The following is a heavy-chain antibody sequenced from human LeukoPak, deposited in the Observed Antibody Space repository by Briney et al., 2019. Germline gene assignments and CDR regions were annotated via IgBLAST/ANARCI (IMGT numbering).Heavy chain of an antibody. CDR3: AREDSSGYWGT. D-gene: IGHD3-22*01. CDR2: IYYSGST. V-gene: IGHV4-39*02. Sequence: SETLSLTCTVSGGSISSSSYYWGWIRQPPGKGLEWIGSIYYSGSTYYNPSLKSRVTISVDTSKNQFSLKLSSVTAADTAVYYCAREDSSGYWGTWGQGTLVTVSS. J-gene: IGHJ5*02. CDR1: GGSISSSSYY.